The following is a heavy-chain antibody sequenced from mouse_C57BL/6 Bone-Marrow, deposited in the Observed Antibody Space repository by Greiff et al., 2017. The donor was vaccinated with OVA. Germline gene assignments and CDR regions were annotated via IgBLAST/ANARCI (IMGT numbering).Heavy chain of an antibody. CDR1: GYTFTSYD. CDR3: ARGTTVVAPDG. J-gene: IGHJ4*01. CDR2: IYPRDGST. D-gene: IGHD1-1*01. V-gene: IGHV1-85*01. Sequence: VQLQQSGPELVQPGASVQLSCKASGYTFTSYDINWVKQRPGPGLEWIGWIYPRDGSTKYNEKFKGKATLTVDTSSSTAYMELHSLTSEDSAVYFCARGTTVVAPDGWGQGTSVTVSS.